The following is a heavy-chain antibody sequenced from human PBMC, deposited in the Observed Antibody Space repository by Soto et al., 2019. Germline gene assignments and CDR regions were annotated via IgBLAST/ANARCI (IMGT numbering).Heavy chain of an antibody. CDR1: GGCIGSYY. V-gene: IGHV4-59*01. CDR2: IYYSGST. Sequence: ETLYLTCTVSGGCIGSYYWSWIRQPPGKGLEWIGYIYYSGSTNYNPSLKSRVTISVDTSKNQFSLKLSSVTAADTAVYYCAISLSGSQPRLLFDPWGQVTLLTVSS. CDR3: AISLSGSQPRLLFDP. J-gene: IGHJ5*02. D-gene: IGHD1-26*01.